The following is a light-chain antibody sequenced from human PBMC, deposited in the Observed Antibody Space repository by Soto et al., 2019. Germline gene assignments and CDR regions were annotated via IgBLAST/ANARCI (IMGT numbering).Light chain of an antibody. J-gene: IGLJ1*01. CDR3: SSYTSSSTL. Sequence: SVLTQPASVSGSPGQSITISCTGTSSDVGGYNYVSWYQQHPGKAPKLMIYEVSNRPSGVSNRFSGSKSGNTASLTISGLQAGDEADYYCSSYTSSSTLFGTGTKVTVL. V-gene: IGLV2-14*01. CDR2: EVS. CDR1: SSDVGGYNY.